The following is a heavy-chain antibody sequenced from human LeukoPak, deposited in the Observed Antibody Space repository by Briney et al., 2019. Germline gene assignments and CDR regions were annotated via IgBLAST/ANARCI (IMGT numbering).Heavy chain of an antibody. D-gene: IGHD2-15*01. CDR3: AHGSAQYYEY. V-gene: IGHV3-15*07. CDR2: IRSRTAGGTT. CDR1: GLTLSNVW. Sequence: PGGSLRLSCAVSGLTLSNVWMNWVRQAPGKGLEWVGRIRSRTAGGTTDFAAPVKGRFSTSRDDSKNSQYLQMNSLTSEDTAVYYCAHGSAQYYEYWGQGTLVTVSS. J-gene: IGHJ1*01.